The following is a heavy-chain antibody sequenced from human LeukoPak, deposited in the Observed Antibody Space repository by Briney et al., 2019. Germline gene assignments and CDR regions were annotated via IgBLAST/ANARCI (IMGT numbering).Heavy chain of an antibody. J-gene: IGHJ3*02. V-gene: IGHV4-30-2*01. CDR3: AREGWFGEHAFDI. CDR1: GGSISSGGYY. D-gene: IGHD3-3*01. Sequence: PSETLSLTCTVSGGSISSGGYYWSWIRQPPGKGLEWIGYIYHSGSTYYNPSLKSRVTISVDRSKNQFSLKLSSVTAADTAVYYCAREGWFGEHAFDIWGQGTMVTVSS. CDR2: IYHSGST.